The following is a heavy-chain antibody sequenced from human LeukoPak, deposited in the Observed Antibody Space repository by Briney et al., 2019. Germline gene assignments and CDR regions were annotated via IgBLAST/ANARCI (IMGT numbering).Heavy chain of an antibody. D-gene: IGHD5-18*01. CDR3: AKGTSTAMVTYSYFDY. V-gene: IGHV3-23*01. CDR2: ISGSGGST. Sequence: GGSLRLSCAASGFTFSSYAMSWVRQAPGKGLEWVSAISGSGGSTYYADSVKGRFTISRDNSKNTLYLQMNSLRAEDTAVYYCAKGTSTAMVTYSYFDYWGQGPLVTVSS. CDR1: GFTFSSYA. J-gene: IGHJ4*02.